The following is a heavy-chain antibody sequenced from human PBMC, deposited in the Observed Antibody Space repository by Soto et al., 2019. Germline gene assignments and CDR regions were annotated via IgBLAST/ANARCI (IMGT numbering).Heavy chain of an antibody. Sequence: YDGGGIRQPPGRGLEWIGFIYYAGSTNYNPSLKSRVTISVDTSKNQFSLKLSSVTAADTAVYYCARGGSGYYNGYWGQGTLVTVSS. D-gene: IGHD3-22*01. CDR3: ARGGSGYYNGY. J-gene: IGHJ4*02. CDR2: IYYAGST. CDR1: YD. V-gene: IGHV4-59*01.